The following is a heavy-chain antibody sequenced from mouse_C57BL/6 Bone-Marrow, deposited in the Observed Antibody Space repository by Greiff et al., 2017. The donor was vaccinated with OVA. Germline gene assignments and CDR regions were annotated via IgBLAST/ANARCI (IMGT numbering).Heavy chain of an antibody. Sequence: VKLMESGAELARPGASVKLSCKASGYTFTSYGISWVKQRTGQGLEWIGEIYPRSGNTYYNEKFKGKATLTADKSSSTAYMELRSLTSEDSAVYFCAKLLRSSEGGGFDYWGQGTTLTVSS. CDR2: IYPRSGNT. D-gene: IGHD1-1*01. V-gene: IGHV1-81*01. CDR3: AKLLRSSEGGGFDY. CDR1: GYTFTSYG. J-gene: IGHJ2*01.